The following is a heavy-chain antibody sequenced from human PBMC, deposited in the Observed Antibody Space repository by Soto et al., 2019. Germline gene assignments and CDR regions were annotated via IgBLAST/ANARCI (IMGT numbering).Heavy chain of an antibody. CDR2: MNMDGNRI. CDR3: ARDVLPRYSDSRDS. J-gene: IGHJ5*01. D-gene: IGHD4-17*01. Sequence: PGGSLRLSCAASGFTFSSYWMHWVRQAPGKGLEWVSRMNMDGNRISYVDSVKGRCTISRDNAKNTFYMEMNSARVEDTAVYYCARDVLPRYSDSRDSWGPGTQVTVSS. V-gene: IGHV3-74*01. CDR1: GFTFSSYW.